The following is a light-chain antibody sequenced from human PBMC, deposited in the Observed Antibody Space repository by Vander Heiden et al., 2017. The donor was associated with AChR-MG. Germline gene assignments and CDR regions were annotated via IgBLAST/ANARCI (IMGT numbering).Light chain of an antibody. CDR3: QQSDSTRWT. CDR2: AAS. V-gene: IGKV1-39*01. Sequence: DIQMTQSPSSLSASVGDRVTITLRASQSISSYLNWYQQKPGKAPKLLIYAASSLQSGVSSRFSGSGSGTDFTLTISSLQPEDFATYYCQQSDSTRWTFGQGTKVEIK. J-gene: IGKJ1*01. CDR1: QSISSY.